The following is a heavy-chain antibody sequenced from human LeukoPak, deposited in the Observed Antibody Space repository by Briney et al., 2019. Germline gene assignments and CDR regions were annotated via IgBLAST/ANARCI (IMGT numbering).Heavy chain of an antibody. CDR3: ARDRGDGPLDY. D-gene: IGHD5-24*01. CDR1: GFAFSSYS. V-gene: IGHV3-21*01. CDR2: ITSSSGYT. J-gene: IGHJ4*02. Sequence: PGGSLRLSCAASGFAFSSYSMNWVRQAPGKGLEWVSSITSSSGYTYYAGSVKGRFTISRDNAKNSLSLQVNSLRAEDTAVYYCARDRGDGPLDYWGQGTLVTVSS.